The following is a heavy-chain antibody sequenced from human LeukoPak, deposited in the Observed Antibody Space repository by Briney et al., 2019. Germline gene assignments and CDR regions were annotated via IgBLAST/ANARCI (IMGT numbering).Heavy chain of an antibody. J-gene: IGHJ3*02. CDR1: GGSISSSSYY. CDR3: ARHVHRQQLVPIAFDI. Sequence: SETLSLTCTVSGGSISSSSYYWGWIRQPPGKGLEWIGSIYYSGSTNYNPSLKSRVTISVDTSKNQFSLKLSSVTAADTAVYYCARHVHRQQLVPIAFDIWGQGTMVTVSS. V-gene: IGHV4-39*01. D-gene: IGHD6-13*01. CDR2: IYYSGST.